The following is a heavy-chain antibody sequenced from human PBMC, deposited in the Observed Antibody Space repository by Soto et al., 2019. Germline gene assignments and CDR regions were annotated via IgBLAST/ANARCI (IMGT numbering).Heavy chain of an antibody. CDR2: VSPKSGGT. CDR1: GYNFSDYY. V-gene: IGHV1-2*02. D-gene: IGHD2-8*02. J-gene: IGHJ5*02. CDR3: ARERSGGWTLSQFDP. Sequence: AASKFFCRASGYNFSDYYIHWVRQAPGQGLEWLGWVSPKSGGTNYAQKFKGRVTMTTDTSSNTVYMDLSWRKSDDTAVFFCARERSGGWTLSQFDPWGQGTLVTVSS.